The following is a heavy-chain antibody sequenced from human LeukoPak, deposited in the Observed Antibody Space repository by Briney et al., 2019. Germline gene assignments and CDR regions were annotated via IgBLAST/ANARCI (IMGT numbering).Heavy chain of an antibody. Sequence: ASETLSLTCSVSGGSISTYYWSWIRQPPGEGLEWIGYIYYSGSTNYNPSLKSRVTISVDTSKNQFSLKLSSVTAADTAVYYCARPSAGGYADAFDIWGQGTMVTVSS. D-gene: IGHD5-12*01. CDR1: GGSISTYY. J-gene: IGHJ3*02. CDR3: ARPSAGGYADAFDI. V-gene: IGHV4-59*12. CDR2: IYYSGST.